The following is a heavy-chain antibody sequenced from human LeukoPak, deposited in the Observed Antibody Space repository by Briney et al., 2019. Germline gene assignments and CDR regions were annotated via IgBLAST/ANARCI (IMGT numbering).Heavy chain of an antibody. J-gene: IGHJ4*02. Sequence: GRSLRLSCAASGFTFSSYAMHWVRQAPGKGLEWVAVISYDGSNKYYADSVKGRFTTSRDNSKNTLYLQMNSLRAEDTAVYYCAKIGIAVAIYFDYWGQGTLVTVSS. V-gene: IGHV3-30*07. CDR3: AKIGIAVAIYFDY. D-gene: IGHD6-19*01. CDR1: GFTFSSYA. CDR2: ISYDGSNK.